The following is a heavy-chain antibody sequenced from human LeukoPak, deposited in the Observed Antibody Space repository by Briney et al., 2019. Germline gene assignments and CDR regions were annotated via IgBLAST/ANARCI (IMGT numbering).Heavy chain of an antibody. Sequence: PSETLSLTCTVPGGSLSDYYWTWVRQPPGKGLEWIGYIYYSGSTNYNPSLKSRVTISVDTSKTQFSLRLTSVTAADAAVYYCARLGPGGHGEFDYWGQGTLVTVSS. V-gene: IGHV4-59*01. CDR1: GGSLSDYY. J-gene: IGHJ4*02. CDR2: IYYSGST. D-gene: IGHD3-10*01. CDR3: ARLGPGGHGEFDY.